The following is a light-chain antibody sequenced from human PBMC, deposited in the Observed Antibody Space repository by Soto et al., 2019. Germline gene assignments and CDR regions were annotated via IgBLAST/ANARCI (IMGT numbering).Light chain of an antibody. CDR2: EGS. CDR3: XXYXXSXTXX. V-gene: IGLV2-23*01. J-gene: IGLJ1*01. Sequence: QSVLTQPASVSGSPGQSITISCTGTSSDVGNYNLVSWYQQHPGKAPKLMIYEGSKRPSGVSNRFSGSKSGNTASLTISGLQSEDEAXXXXXXYXXSXTXXFGSGTXXTV. CDR1: SSDVGNYNL.